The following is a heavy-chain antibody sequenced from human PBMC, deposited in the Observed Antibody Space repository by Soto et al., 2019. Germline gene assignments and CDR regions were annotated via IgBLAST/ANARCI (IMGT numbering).Heavy chain of an antibody. D-gene: IGHD1-26*01. CDR2: MYYSGST. V-gene: IGHV4-59*01. CDR3: ASTTSAYYFDY. Sequence: QVQLQESGPGLVKPSETLSLTCTVSGGSISSYYWSWIRQPPGKGLEWIGYMYYSGSTKYNPSLKSRVTISIDTSKKQFSLKLSSVTAADTAVYYCASTTSAYYFDYWGQGTLVTVSS. CDR1: GGSISSYY. J-gene: IGHJ4*02.